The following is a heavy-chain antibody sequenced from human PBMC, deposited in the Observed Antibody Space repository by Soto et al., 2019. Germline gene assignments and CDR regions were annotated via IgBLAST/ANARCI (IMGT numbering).Heavy chain of an antibody. J-gene: IGHJ4*02. CDR3: VKTAYSSSSGGYFDY. CDR2: ISYDGSNK. Sequence: QVQLVESGGGVVQPGRSLRLSCAASGFTFSSYAMHWVRQAPGKGLEWVAVISYDGSNKYYADSVKGRFTISRDNSKNTLYLQMNSLRAEDTAVYYCVKTAYSSSSGGYFDYWGQGTLVTVSS. CDR1: GFTFSSYA. V-gene: IGHV3-30-3*02. D-gene: IGHD6-6*01.